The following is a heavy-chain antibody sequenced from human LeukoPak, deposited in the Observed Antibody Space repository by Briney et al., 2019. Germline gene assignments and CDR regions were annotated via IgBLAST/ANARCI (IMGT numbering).Heavy chain of an antibody. CDR2: ISSSGSTI. V-gene: IGHV3-11*01. J-gene: IGHJ4*02. Sequence: GGFLRLSCAASGFTFSDYYMSWIRQAPGKGLEWVSYISSSGSTIYYADSVKGRFTISRDNAKNSLYLQMNSLRAEDTAVYYCAQAAAGTDAFDYWGQGTLVTVSS. CDR1: GFTFSDYY. D-gene: IGHD6-13*01. CDR3: AQAAAGTDAFDY.